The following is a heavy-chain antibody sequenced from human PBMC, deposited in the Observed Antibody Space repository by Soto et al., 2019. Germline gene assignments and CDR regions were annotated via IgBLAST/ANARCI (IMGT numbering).Heavy chain of an antibody. CDR1: GGSFSGYY. CDR3: AGGRMRYSFGDAYEI. J-gene: IGHJ3*02. CDR2: INHSGST. V-gene: IGHV4-34*02. Sequence: QVQLQQWGAGLLKPSETLSLTCAVYGGSFSGYYCSWNRQPPGKGLEWIGEINHSGSTNFNPPLKSRVTLSLDPSNAQFSLRLGSVTAADTAVYYCAGGRMRYSFGDAYEIWGQGTVVTVSS. D-gene: IGHD5-18*01.